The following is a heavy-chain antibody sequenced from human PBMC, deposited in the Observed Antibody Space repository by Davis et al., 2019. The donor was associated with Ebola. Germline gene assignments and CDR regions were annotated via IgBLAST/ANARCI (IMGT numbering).Heavy chain of an antibody. CDR2: ISSSSSYI. CDR1: GFTFSSYS. J-gene: IGHJ2*01. Sequence: GESLKISCAASGFTFSSYSMNWVRQAPGKGLEWVSSISSSSSYIYYADSVKGRFTISRDNAKNSLYLQMNSLRAEDTAVYYCARGQRGRPNWYFELWGRGTLVTVSS. CDR3: ARGQRGRPNWYFEL. V-gene: IGHV3-21*01. D-gene: IGHD6-6*01.